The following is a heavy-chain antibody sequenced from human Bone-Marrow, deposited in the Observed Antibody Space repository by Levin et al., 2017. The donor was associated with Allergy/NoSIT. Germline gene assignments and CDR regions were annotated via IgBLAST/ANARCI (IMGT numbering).Heavy chain of an antibody. Sequence: GGSLRLSCAASGFTFSSYWMSWVRQAPGKGLEWVANIKQDGSEKYYVDSVKGRFTISRDNAKNSLYLQMNSLRAEDTAVYYCARVSGEAYYGMDVWGQGTTVTVSS. CDR2: IKQDGSEK. D-gene: IGHD5-12*01. CDR1: GFTFSSYW. V-gene: IGHV3-7*01. CDR3: ARVSGEAYYGMDV. J-gene: IGHJ6*02.